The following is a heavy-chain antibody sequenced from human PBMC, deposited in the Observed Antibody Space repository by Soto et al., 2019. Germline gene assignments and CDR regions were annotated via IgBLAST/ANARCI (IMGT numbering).Heavy chain of an antibody. CDR1: GYSFTSYW. D-gene: IGHD6-19*01. CDR2: IYPGDSDT. Sequence: GESLKISCKGSGYSFTSYWIGWVRQMPGKGLEWMGIIYPGDSDTRYSPSFQGQVTISADKSISTAYLQWSSLKASDTAMYYCARRGESSSGWYEVGYFDYWGQGTLVTVSS. J-gene: IGHJ4*02. CDR3: ARRGESSSGWYEVGYFDY. V-gene: IGHV5-51*01.